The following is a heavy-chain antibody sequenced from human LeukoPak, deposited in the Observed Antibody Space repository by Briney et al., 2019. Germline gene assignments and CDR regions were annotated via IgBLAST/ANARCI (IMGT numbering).Heavy chain of an antibody. CDR1: GYTFTGYY. J-gene: IGHJ5*02. CDR3: ARQGPTVTTYISRYYWFDP. CDR2: INPNSGGT. Sequence: ASVKVSCKASGYTFTGYYMHWVRQAPGQGLEWMGWINPNSGGTNYAQKFQGRVTMTRDTSISTAYMELSRLRSDDTAVYSCARQGPTVTTYISRYYWFDPWGQGTLVTVSS. D-gene: IGHD4-17*01. V-gene: IGHV1-2*02.